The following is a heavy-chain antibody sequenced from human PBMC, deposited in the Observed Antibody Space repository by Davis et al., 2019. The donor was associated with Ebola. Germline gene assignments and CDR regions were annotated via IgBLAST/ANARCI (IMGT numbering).Heavy chain of an antibody. D-gene: IGHD5-24*01. CDR1: VITFSSYA. CDR2: INSDGSST. Sequence: GESLKISCADSVITFSSYAMTWVRQAPGKGLVWVSRINSDGSSTSYADSVKGRFTISRDNAKNSLYLQMNSLRAEDTAVYYCARDQFRAGINWFDPWGQGTLVTVSS. J-gene: IGHJ5*02. V-gene: IGHV3-74*01. CDR3: ARDQFRAGINWFDP.